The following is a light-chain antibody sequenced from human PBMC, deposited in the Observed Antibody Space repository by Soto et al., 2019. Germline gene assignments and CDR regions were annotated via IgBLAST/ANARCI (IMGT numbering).Light chain of an antibody. CDR3: QKYNSASS. Sequence: DIQMTQSPSSLSASVGDRVTITCRASQGISNYLAWYQQKPGTAPKLLIYAESTLQSGVPSRFSRSGSGTDFTLTIRSLQPEDVATYYCQKYNSASSFGQGTKVEIQ. CDR2: AES. CDR1: QGISNY. J-gene: IGKJ1*01. V-gene: IGKV1-27*01.